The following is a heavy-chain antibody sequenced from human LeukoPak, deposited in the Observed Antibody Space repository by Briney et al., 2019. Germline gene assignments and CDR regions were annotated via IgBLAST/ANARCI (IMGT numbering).Heavy chain of an antibody. Sequence: PGGSLRHSCAVSGFTVSIYYMTWVRQAPGKGLEWVSFIYRDGSANYADSVKGRFTISRDNSKNTVYLQMNSLRAEDTAVYYCARGPGWNYFDYWGQGAMVTVSS. CDR1: GFTVSIYY. D-gene: IGHD2-15*01. V-gene: IGHV3-66*01. CDR3: ARGPGWNYFDY. CDR2: IYRDGSA. J-gene: IGHJ4*02.